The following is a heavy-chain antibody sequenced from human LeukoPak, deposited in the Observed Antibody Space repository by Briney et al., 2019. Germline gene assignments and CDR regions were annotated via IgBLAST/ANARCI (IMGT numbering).Heavy chain of an antibody. CDR1: GASISSGGDY. CDR2: IYYSGST. Sequence: SETLSLTCTVSGASISSGGDYWSWIRQHPGKGLEWIGYIYYSGSTYYNPSLKSRVTISEDTSKNQFSLKLSSVTAADTAVYYCARGRMAGTYVFDSWGQGTLVTVSS. CDR3: ARGRMAGTYVFDS. J-gene: IGHJ4*02. D-gene: IGHD6-19*01. V-gene: IGHV4-31*03.